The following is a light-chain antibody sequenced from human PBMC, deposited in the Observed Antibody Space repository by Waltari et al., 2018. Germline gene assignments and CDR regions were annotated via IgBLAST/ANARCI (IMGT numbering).Light chain of an antibody. CDR3: QQYDNWLGT. V-gene: IGKV3-15*01. J-gene: IGKJ1*01. CDR2: GAS. Sequence: EMVMTQSPATLSVFPGERATLSCRASQSIRSNLAWYQHKPGQAPRLLIYGASTRATGTPARFSGSGSGTEFTLTISSLQSEDFAVYFCQQYDNWLGTFGQGTKVEIK. CDR1: QSIRSN.